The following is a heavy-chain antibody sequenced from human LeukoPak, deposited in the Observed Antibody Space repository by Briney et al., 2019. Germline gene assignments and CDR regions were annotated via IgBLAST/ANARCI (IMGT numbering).Heavy chain of an antibody. CDR2: IYSGGST. CDR1: GFTVSTNY. CDR3: ARDLGYSAYATVRGNDVEI. V-gene: IGHV3-66*01. Sequence: GGSLRLSCAASGFTVSTNYMSWVPQAPGKGLEWVSIIYSGGSTYYAGSVKGRFTISRDISQNTVYLQMNSLRAEDTAVYYCARDLGYSAYATVRGNDVEIWGQGTMVTVSS. J-gene: IGHJ3*02. D-gene: IGHD5-12*01.